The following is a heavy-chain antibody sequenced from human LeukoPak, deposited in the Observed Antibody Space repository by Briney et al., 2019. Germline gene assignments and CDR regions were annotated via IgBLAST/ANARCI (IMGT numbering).Heavy chain of an antibody. CDR3: ARDTTQYYDFWSGYSGYYYYYMDV. CDR2: ISGSGFTT. CDR1: GFIFNTYA. Sequence: GGSLRLSCAASGFIFNTYAMTWVRQAPGKGLEWVSSISGSGFTTYYADSVKGRFTISRDNSKNTLFLQMNSLRAEDTAVYYCARDTTQYYDFWSGYSGYYYYYMDVWGKGTTVTVSS. D-gene: IGHD3-3*01. J-gene: IGHJ6*03. V-gene: IGHV3-23*01.